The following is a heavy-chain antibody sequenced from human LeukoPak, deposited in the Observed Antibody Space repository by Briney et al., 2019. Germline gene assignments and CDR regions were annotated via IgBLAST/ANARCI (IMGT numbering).Heavy chain of an antibody. CDR2: IYYSGST. J-gene: IGHJ4*02. Sequence: SETLSLTCTVSGGSISSSSYYWGWFRQPPGKGLEGIGRIYYSGSTYYNPSLKRRVTISVDTSKNQFSLKLSSVTAADTAVYYCARLRSGWAMGPFDYWGQGTLVTVSS. CDR1: GGSISSSSYY. D-gene: IGHD6-25*01. CDR3: ARLRSGWAMGPFDY. V-gene: IGHV4-39*01.